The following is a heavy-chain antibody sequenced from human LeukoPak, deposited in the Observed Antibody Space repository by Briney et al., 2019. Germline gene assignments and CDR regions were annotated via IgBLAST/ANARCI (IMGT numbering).Heavy chain of an antibody. CDR2: TSYDGSNK. D-gene: IGHD3-22*01. CDR1: GFTFSSYG. J-gene: IGHJ6*02. CDR3: AKDRGARTYYYDSSGYYYYGMDV. Sequence: GGSLRLSCAASGFTFSSYGVHWVRQAPGKGLEWVAVTSYDGSNKYYADSVKGRFTISRDNSKNTLYLQMNSLRAEDTAVYYCAKDRGARTYYYDSSGYYYYGMDVWGQGTTVTVSS. V-gene: IGHV3-30*18.